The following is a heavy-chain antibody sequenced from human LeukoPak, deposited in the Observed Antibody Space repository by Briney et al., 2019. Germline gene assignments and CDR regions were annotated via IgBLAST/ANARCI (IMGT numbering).Heavy chain of an antibody. CDR3: ARRVSDYDFWSGYYPFDY. D-gene: IGHD3-3*01. V-gene: IGHV4-30-4*08. CDR2: IYYSGST. Sequence: PSETLSLTCTVSGGSISSGDYYWSWIRQPPGKGLEWIGYIYYSGSTYYNPSLKSRVTISVDTSKNQFSLKLSSVTAADTAVYYCARRVSDYDFWSGYYPFDYWGQGTLVTVSS. J-gene: IGHJ4*02. CDR1: GGSISSGDYY.